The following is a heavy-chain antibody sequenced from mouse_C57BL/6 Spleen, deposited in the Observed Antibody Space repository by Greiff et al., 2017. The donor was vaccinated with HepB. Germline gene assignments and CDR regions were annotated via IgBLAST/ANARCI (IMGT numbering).Heavy chain of an antibody. Sequence: QVQLQQPGAELVKPGASVKLSCKASGYTFTSYWMHWVKQRPGQGLEWIGMIHPNSGSTNYNEKFKSKATLTVDKSSSTAYMQLSSLTSEDSAVYDCARDDYEGEDYFDYWGQGTTLTVSS. V-gene: IGHV1-64*01. CDR2: IHPNSGST. CDR3: ARDDYEGEDYFDY. D-gene: IGHD2-4*01. J-gene: IGHJ2*01. CDR1: GYTFTSYW.